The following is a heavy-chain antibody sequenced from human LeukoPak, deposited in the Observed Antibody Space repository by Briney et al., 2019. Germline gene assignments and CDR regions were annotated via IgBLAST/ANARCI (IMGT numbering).Heavy chain of an antibody. Sequence: KPSETLSLTCTVSGGSISSYYWSWIRQPPGKGLEWIGYIYYSGSTNYNPSLKSRVTMSVDTSKNQFSLKLSSVTAADTAVYYCAREPPKRVGSGYSYGYKSFDYWGQGTLVTVSS. J-gene: IGHJ4*02. CDR2: IYYSGST. V-gene: IGHV4-59*12. CDR3: AREPPKRVGSGYSYGYKSFDY. CDR1: GGSISSYY. D-gene: IGHD5-18*01.